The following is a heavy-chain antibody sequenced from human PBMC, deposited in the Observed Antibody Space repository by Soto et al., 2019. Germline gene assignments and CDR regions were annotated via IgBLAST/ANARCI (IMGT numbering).Heavy chain of an antibody. CDR2: IYYSGST. D-gene: IGHD6-13*01. CDR3: ARQPGYSFDGYFDY. CDR1: GGSISSSSYY. V-gene: IGHV4-39*01. J-gene: IGHJ4*02. Sequence: KTSETLSLTCTVSGGSISSSSYYWGWIRQPPGKGLEWIGSIYYSGSTYYNPSLKSRVTISVDTSKNQFSLKLSSVTAADTAVYYCARQPGYSFDGYFDYWGQGTLVTVSS.